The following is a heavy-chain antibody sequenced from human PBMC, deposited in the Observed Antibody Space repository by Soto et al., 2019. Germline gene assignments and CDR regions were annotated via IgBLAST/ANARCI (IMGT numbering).Heavy chain of an antibody. V-gene: IGHV4-34*01. CDR2: INHSGST. D-gene: IGHD6-13*01. CDR3: ARGGGGSSWAPRRFDP. CDR1: GGSFSGYY. J-gene: IGHJ5*02. Sequence: QVQLQQWGAGLLKPSETLSLTCAVYGGSFSGYYWSWIRQPPGKGLEWIGAINHSGSTNYNPSLKSRVTISVDTSKNQFSLNLSSVAAADTAAYYCARGGGGSSWAPRRFDPWGQGTLVIVSS.